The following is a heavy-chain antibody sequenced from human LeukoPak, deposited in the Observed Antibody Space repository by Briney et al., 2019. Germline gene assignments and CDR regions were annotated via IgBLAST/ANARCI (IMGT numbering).Heavy chain of an antibody. D-gene: IGHD5-24*01. CDR1: GGSISSYY. J-gene: IGHJ4*02. CDR3: ARRGDGYNPDY. Sequence: SETLSLTCTVSGGSISSYYWSWIRQPPGKGLEWIGYIYYSGFTYYNPSLKSRVTMSVDTSKNQFSLKLSSVTAADTAVYYCARRGDGYNPDYWGQGTLVTVSS. V-gene: IGHV4-59*08. CDR2: IYYSGFT.